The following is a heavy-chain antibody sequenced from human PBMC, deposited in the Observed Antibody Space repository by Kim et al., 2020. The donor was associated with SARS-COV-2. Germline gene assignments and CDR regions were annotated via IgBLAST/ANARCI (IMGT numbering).Heavy chain of an antibody. D-gene: IGHD3-10*01. CDR3: ARAPIWFGELGWFDS. CDR2: IYYSGSISYIP. V-gene: IGHV4-31*03. J-gene: IGHJ5*01. CDR1: GASISSGGYY. Sequence: SETLSLTCIVPGASISSGGYYWSWIRQHPGKGLEWIGYIYYSGSISYIPSYNPSLKSRVSILLDTSKNQFSLNLTSVTAADTAVYYCARAPIWFGELGWFDSWGQGTLVTVSS.